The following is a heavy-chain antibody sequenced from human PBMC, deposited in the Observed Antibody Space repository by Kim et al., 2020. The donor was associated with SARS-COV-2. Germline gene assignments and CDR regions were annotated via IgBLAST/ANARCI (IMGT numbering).Heavy chain of an antibody. CDR3: ARLPPGWADFWFDP. CDR1: GGSISSSSYY. Sequence: SETLSLTCTVSGGSISSSSYYWGWIRQPPGKGLEWIGSIYYSGSTYYNPSLKSRVTISVDTSKNQFSLKLSSVTAADTAVYYCARLPPGWADFWFDPWGQGTLVTVSS. CDR2: IYYSGST. D-gene: IGHD3-3*01. J-gene: IGHJ5*02. V-gene: IGHV4-39*01.